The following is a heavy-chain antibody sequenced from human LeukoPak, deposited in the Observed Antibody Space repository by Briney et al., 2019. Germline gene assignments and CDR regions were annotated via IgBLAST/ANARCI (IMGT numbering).Heavy chain of an antibody. Sequence: GESLRPPCAASGLGVDNAWMRWVSQAPGKGLEWVGRIKSQTDGGTTDYAAPVKGRFTISRDDSKSTLYLQMNSLKTEDTAVYYCGGSGSYYKLDCWGQGTLVTVSS. CDR1: GLGVDNAW. D-gene: IGHD3-10*01. V-gene: IGHV3-15*01. J-gene: IGHJ4*02. CDR2: IKSQTDGGTT. CDR3: GGSGSYYKLDC.